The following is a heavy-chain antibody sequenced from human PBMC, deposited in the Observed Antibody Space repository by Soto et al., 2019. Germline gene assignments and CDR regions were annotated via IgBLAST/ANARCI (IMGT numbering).Heavy chain of an antibody. CDR2: INPSGGST. CDR1: GYTFTSYY. D-gene: IGHD3-9*01. CDR3: ARGGSTYDILTGYPYYVMDV. V-gene: IGHV1-46*01. J-gene: IGHJ6*02. Sequence: ASMKVSCKASGYTFTSYYMHWVRQAPGQGLEWMGIINPSGGSTSYAQKFQGRVTMTRDTATSTVYMELSSLRSEDTAVYYCARGGSTYDILTGYPYYVMDVWGQGTTVTVS.